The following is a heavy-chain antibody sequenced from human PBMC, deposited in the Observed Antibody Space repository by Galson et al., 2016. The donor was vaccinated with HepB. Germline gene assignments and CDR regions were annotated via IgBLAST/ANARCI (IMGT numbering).Heavy chain of an antibody. CDR2: IDPSDSHT. CDR1: GYTFTRYW. V-gene: IGHV5-10-1*01. J-gene: IGHJ4*02. D-gene: IGHD3-10*01. CDR3: ARRDAYYSGSPSPGLDY. Sequence: QSGAEVKKPGESLRISCQGSGYTFTRYWISWVRQRPGEGLEWMGTIDPSDSHTKYSPSFQGNVTLSVDKSISIAYLQWSSLKATYTAVYYCARRDAYYSGSPSPGLDYWGQGTLVIVSS.